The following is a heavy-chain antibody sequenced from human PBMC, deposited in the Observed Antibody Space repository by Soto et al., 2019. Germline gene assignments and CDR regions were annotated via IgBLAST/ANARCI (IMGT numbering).Heavy chain of an antibody. CDR2: ISPDGSTT. D-gene: IGHD4-17*01. CDR1: GFTVSTYW. CDR3: AKDRVPYSDYGRYFDL. V-gene: IGHV3-74*01. Sequence: EVQLVESEGGLVQPGGSLRLSCAASGFTVSTYWMHWVRQDPGKGLMWVSRISPDGSTTTYADLVRGRFTISRDTAENTLYLQMNSLRVEDTAVYYCAKDRVPYSDYGRYFDLWGRGTLVTVSS. J-gene: IGHJ2*01.